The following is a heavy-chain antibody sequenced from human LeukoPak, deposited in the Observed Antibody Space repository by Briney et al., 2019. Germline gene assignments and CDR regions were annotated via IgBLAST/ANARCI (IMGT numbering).Heavy chain of an antibody. J-gene: IGHJ4*02. V-gene: IGHV3-23*01. Sequence: GGSLRLSCAASGFTFSSYGMSWVRQAPGKGLEWVSAISGSGGSTYYADSVKGRFTISRDNSKNTLYLQRNSLRAEDTAVYYCAKDVNWWYYYGSGSPLWGQGTLVTVSS. CDR2: ISGSGGST. D-gene: IGHD3-10*01. CDR3: AKDVNWWYYYGSGSPL. CDR1: GFTFSSYG.